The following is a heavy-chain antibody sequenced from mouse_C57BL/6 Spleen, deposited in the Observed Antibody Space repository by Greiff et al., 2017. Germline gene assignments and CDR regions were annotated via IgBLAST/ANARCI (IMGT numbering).Heavy chain of an antibody. CDR3: ARGYYGSSPYAMDY. Sequence: VQLQQPGAELVRPGSSVKLSCKASGYTFTSYWMHWVKQRPIQGLEWIGNIDPSDSETHYNQKFKDKATLTVDKSSSTAYMQRSSLTSEDSAVYYCARGYYGSSPYAMDYWGQGTSVTVSS. CDR1: GYTFTSYW. CDR2: IDPSDSET. J-gene: IGHJ4*01. D-gene: IGHD1-1*01. V-gene: IGHV1-52*01.